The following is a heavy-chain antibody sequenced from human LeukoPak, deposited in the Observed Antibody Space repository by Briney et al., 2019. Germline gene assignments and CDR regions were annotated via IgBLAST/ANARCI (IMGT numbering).Heavy chain of an antibody. V-gene: IGHV3-30*18. D-gene: IGHD3-10*01. Sequence: GGSLRLSCAASGFTFSSYGMHWVRQAPGKGLEWVAVISYDGSNKYYADSVKGRFTISRDNSKNTLYLQMNSLRAEDTAVYYCAKDLYEAVRGVITYWGQGTLVTVSS. J-gene: IGHJ4*02. CDR3: AKDLYEAVRGVITY. CDR2: ISYDGSNK. CDR1: GFTFSSYG.